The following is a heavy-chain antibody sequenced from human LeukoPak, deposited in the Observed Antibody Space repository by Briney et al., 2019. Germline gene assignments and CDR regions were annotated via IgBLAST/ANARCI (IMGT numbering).Heavy chain of an antibody. CDR2: IYYSGST. Sequence: KPSQTLSLTCTVSGGSISSGDYYWSWIRQPPGKGLEWIGYIYYSGSTYYNPSLKSRVTISVDTSKNQFSLKLSSVTAADTAVYYCATQSPSLYYYDSSGEYPFDIWGQGTMVTVSS. CDR3: ATQSPSLYYYDSSGEYPFDI. D-gene: IGHD3-22*01. V-gene: IGHV4-30-4*01. CDR1: GGSISSGDYY. J-gene: IGHJ3*02.